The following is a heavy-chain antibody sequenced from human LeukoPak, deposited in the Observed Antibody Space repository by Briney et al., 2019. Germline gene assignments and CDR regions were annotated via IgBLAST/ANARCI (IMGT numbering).Heavy chain of an antibody. CDR2: ISSNGATT. V-gene: IGHV3-64D*06. D-gene: IGHD6-13*01. CDR3: ARTTRSWYEDNDAFDI. Sequence: GGSLRLSCSASGFTFNRFYLHWVRQAPGKGLEFVSHISSNGATTYYADSVKGRFTISRDNSKNTLYLQMSSLRADDTAVYYCARTTRSWYEDNDAFDIWGQGTTVTVSS. J-gene: IGHJ3*02. CDR1: GFTFNRFY.